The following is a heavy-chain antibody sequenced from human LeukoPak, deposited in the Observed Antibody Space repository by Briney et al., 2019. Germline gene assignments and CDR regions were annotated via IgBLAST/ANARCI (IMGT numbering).Heavy chain of an antibody. J-gene: IGHJ4*02. CDR2: ISGSGDST. D-gene: IGHD1-1*01. CDR1: GFTLSNYG. CDR3: AKTGNPPTGDY. V-gene: IGHV3-23*01. Sequence: GGTLRLSCAASGFTLSNYGMSWVRQAPGKGLEWVSGISGSGDSTYYADSVKGRFTISRDNSNNTLYLQMNSLRDEDTAIYYCAKTGNPPTGDYWGQGTLVTVSS.